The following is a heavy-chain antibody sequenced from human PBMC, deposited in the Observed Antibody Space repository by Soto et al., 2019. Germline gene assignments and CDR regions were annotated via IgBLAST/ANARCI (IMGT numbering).Heavy chain of an antibody. CDR1: GYTFTNYW. Sequence: GESLKISCKGSGYTFTNYWIGWVRQMPGNGPEWMGIIYPGDSDTKYNPSFQGQVTISADKSITTTYLQWSSLKASDTAIYYCAASIFYYGMDVWGQGTTVTVSS. J-gene: IGHJ6*02. V-gene: IGHV5-51*01. CDR2: IYPGDSDT. CDR3: AASIFYYGMDV.